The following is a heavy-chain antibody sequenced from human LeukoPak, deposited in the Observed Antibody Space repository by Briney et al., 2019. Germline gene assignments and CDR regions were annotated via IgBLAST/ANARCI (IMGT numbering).Heavy chain of an antibody. CDR3: AKVLRAHYYDSSGGSY. D-gene: IGHD3-22*01. Sequence: PGGSLRLSCAASGFTFSSYGMHRVRQAPGKGLEWVSAISGSGGSTYYADSVKGRFTISRDNSKNTLYLQMNSLRAEDTAVYYCAKVLRAHYYDSSGGSYWGQGTLVTVSS. CDR2: ISGSGGST. J-gene: IGHJ4*02. CDR1: GFTFSSYG. V-gene: IGHV3-23*01.